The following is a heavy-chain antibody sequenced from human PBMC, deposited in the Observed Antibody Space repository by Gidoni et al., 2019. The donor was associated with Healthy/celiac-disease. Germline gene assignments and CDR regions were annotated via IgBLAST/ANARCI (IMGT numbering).Heavy chain of an antibody. Sequence: EVQLVESGGGLVQPGGSLRLSCAASGFTFSSYWMSCVRQAPGKGLEWVANIKQDGSEKHFVDSLSGRCAISRDNAKNSLHLQMSNLRVEDTAVYFCARASRGSLDYWGQGTLVTVSS. CDR3: ARASRGSLDY. J-gene: IGHJ4*02. D-gene: IGHD3-10*01. CDR2: IKQDGSEK. CDR1: GFTFSSYW. V-gene: IGHV3-7*04.